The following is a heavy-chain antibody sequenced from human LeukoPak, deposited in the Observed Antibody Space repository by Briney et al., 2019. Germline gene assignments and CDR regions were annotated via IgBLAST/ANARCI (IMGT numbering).Heavy chain of an antibody. J-gene: IGHJ4*02. CDR2: ISYDGSNK. V-gene: IGHV3-30*18. CDR1: GFTFSRYG. D-gene: IGHD6-19*01. Sequence: PGGSLRPSCAASGFTFSRYGMHWVRQAPGKGLEWVAVISYDGSNKYYADSVKGRSTISRDNSKNTLYLQMNSLKTEDTAVYYCTKGRYTSGGFDYWGQGTLVTVSS. CDR3: TKGRYTSGGFDY.